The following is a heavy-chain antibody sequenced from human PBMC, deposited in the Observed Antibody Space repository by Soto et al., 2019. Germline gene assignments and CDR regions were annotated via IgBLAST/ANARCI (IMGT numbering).Heavy chain of an antibody. CDR3: SSNSLTFLNRFDP. Sequence: EVQLVESGGGLVQPGGSLRLSCAASGFTFSSYSMNWVRQAPGKGLEWVSYISSSSSTIYYADSVKGRFTISRDNAKNSLYLQMYSLRAEDIALIYCSSNSLTFLNRFDPWGQGTLVTVSS. V-gene: IGHV3-48*01. CDR1: GFTFSSYS. D-gene: IGHD3-9*01. CDR2: ISSSSSTI. J-gene: IGHJ5*02.